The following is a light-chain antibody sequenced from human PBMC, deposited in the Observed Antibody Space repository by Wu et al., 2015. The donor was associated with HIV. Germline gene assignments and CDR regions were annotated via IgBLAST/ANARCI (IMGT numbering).Light chain of an antibody. V-gene: IGKV3-15*01. CDR2: GAS. CDR1: QSVSSN. J-gene: IGKJ5*01. Sequence: EIVMTQSPATLSVSPGERATLSCRASQSVSSNLAWYQQKPGQTPRLLIYGASTRATSIPARFSGSGSGTEFTLTISSLQSEDFAVYYCQQYGSSRITFGQGTRLEIK. CDR3: QQYGSSRIT.